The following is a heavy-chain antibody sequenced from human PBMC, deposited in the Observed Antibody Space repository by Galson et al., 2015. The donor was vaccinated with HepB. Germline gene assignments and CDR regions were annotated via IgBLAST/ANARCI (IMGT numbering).Heavy chain of an antibody. V-gene: IGHV4-34*01. J-gene: IGHJ4*02. Sequence: ETLSLTCAVYGGSFSGYYWSWVRQPPGRGLEGIGEINHSGSTNYNPSIKSRVTISVDTSKNKFSLKLSSVTAADTAVYYCARGLPVGGFDYWGQGTLVTVSS. CDR3: ARGLPVGGFDY. CDR2: INHSGST. D-gene: IGHD3-16*01. CDR1: GGSFSGYY.